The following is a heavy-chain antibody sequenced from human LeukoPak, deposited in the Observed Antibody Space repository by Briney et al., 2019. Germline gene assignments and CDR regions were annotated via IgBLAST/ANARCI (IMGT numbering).Heavy chain of an antibody. CDR2: VNQDGREK. CDR1: GFSFPPYW. J-gene: IGHJ4*02. Sequence: GGSLRLPCAASGFSFPPYWMMWVRQTPEKGREWVATVNQDGREKWYVDPVKGRFSISKDSANNMVYLQMNSLRAEDTAIYYCARENWSTADYWGQGTLVTVSS. V-gene: IGHV3-7*01. CDR3: ARENWSTADY. D-gene: IGHD3-3*01.